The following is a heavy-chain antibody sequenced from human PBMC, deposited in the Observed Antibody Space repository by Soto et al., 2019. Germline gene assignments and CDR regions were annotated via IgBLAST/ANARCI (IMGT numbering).Heavy chain of an antibody. Sequence: PSETLSLTCTVSGGSTSSSSYYWGWIRQPPGKGLEWIGSIYYSGSTYYNPSLKSRVTISVDTSKNQFSLKLSSVTAADTAVYYCARNGGQWLGQGEYGMDVWGQGTTVTVSS. CDR3: ARNGGQWLGQGEYGMDV. CDR1: GGSTSSSSYY. CDR2: IYYSGST. J-gene: IGHJ6*02. D-gene: IGHD6-19*01. V-gene: IGHV4-39*01.